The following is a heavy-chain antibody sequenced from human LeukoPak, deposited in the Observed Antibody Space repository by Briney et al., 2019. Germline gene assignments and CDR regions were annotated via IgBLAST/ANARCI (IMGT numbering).Heavy chain of an antibody. V-gene: IGHV4-39*07. CDR3: ASHSTYYYDSSGYYYVNAFDI. CDR2: IYYSGST. D-gene: IGHD3-22*01. J-gene: IGHJ3*02. CDR1: GGSVSSSSYY. Sequence: PSETLSLTCTVSGGSVSSSSYYWGWIRQPPGKGLEWIGSIYYSGSTYYNPSLKSRVTISVDASKNQFSLKLSSVTAADTAVYYCASHSTYYYDSSGYYYVNAFDIWGQGTMVTVSS.